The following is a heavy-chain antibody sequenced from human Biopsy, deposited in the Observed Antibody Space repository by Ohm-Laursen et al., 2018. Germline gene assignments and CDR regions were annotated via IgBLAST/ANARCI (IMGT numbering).Heavy chain of an antibody. CDR1: GGSISNNNYY. CDR2: IFYRGST. D-gene: IGHD3-22*01. V-gene: IGHV4-39*01. CDR3: ARDYDTSGYYYVS. J-gene: IGHJ5*02. Sequence: SDTLSLTCTVSGGSISNNNYYWGWIRQPPGKGLEWIGSIFYRGSTHYKPSLKSRVNISVDTSKNQFSLKLNSVTAADTAVYYCARDYDTSGYYYVSWGLGTLVTVSS.